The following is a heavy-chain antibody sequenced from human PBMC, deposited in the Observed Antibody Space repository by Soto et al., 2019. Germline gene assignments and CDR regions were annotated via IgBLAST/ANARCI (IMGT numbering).Heavy chain of an antibody. CDR1: GDTFTSHT. CDR3: ARDITGTNNWFDP. Sequence: VQLVQSGAEVKKPGSSVRASCETSGDTFTSHTVNWLRQAPGQGLEWMGGIIPVFGSPNYAEKFQGRLTMTADTSTNTAYMELRRLTSEDTAVYFCARDITGTNNWFDPWGQGTLVSVSS. CDR2: IIPVFGSP. D-gene: IGHD1-7*01. V-gene: IGHV1-69*06. J-gene: IGHJ5*02.